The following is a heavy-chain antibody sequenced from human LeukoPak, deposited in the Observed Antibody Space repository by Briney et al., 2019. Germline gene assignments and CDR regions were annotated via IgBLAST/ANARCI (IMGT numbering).Heavy chain of an antibody. J-gene: IGHJ4*02. CDR1: GDSVSSNSAA. Sequence: SQTLSLTCAISGDSVSSNSAAWNWIRQSPSRGLEWLGRTYLRTKWYNDYAVSVKSRITINPDTSKNQFSLHLNSVTPEDTAVYYCARRGVSSSWYFDYWGQGTLVTVSS. CDR2: TYLRTKWYN. V-gene: IGHV6-1*01. D-gene: IGHD6-13*01. CDR3: ARRGVSSSWYFDY.